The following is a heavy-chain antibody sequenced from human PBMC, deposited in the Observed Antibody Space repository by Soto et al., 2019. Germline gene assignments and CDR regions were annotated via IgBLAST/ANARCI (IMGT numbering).Heavy chain of an antibody. CDR3: ARDVGYHYDGSPSGQFDF. V-gene: IGHV4-4*02. Sequence: QVELQESGPGLVKPSGTLSLTCVVSGNSISTTNWWSWVRQSPGKGLEWIGEIYHSGSTNYKPSLKSRVTISVDKSKDQFALKLSSVTAADTAVYYCARDVGYHYDGSPSGQFDFWGQGTLVTVSS. CDR1: GNSISTTNW. J-gene: IGHJ4*02. CDR2: IYHSGST. D-gene: IGHD3-22*01.